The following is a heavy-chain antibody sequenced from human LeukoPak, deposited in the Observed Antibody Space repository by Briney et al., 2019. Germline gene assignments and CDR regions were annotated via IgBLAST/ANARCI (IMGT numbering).Heavy chain of an antibody. V-gene: IGHV3-7*01. CDR3: ARDLPRYYDSSGYYWDY. D-gene: IGHD3-22*01. CDR2: IKQDGSEK. J-gene: IGHJ4*02. Sequence: PGGSLRLSCAASGFTFSSYWMSWVRQAPGKGLEWVANIKQDGSEKYYVDSVKGRFTISRDNAKNSLHLQMNSLRAEDTAVYYCARDLPRYYDSSGYYWDYWGQGTLVTVSS. CDR1: GFTFSSYW.